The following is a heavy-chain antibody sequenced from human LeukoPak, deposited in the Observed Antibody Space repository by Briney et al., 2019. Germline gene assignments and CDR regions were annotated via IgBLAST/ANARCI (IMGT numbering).Heavy chain of an antibody. Sequence: GGSLRLSCAASGFTFSSYGMHWVRQAPGKGLEWVAVISYDGSNKYYADSVKGRFTISRDNSKNTLYLQMDSLRVEDTAVYYCARNWGIAVAGPDFLDYWGQGTLVTVSS. D-gene: IGHD6-19*01. CDR2: ISYDGSNK. CDR3: ARNWGIAVAGPDFLDY. J-gene: IGHJ4*02. CDR1: GFTFSSYG. V-gene: IGHV3-30*03.